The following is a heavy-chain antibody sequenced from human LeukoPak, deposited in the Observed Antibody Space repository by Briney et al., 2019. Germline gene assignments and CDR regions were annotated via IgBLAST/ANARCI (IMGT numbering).Heavy chain of an antibody. D-gene: IGHD4-17*01. CDR2: ITNDGSST. CDR3: AADHDYGDQGYFQH. Sequence: GSLRLSCAASGLTFSSHWMHWVRQAPGKGLVWVSRITNDGSSTTYADSVKGRFTISRDNSKNTLYLQMNSLRAEDTAVYYCAADHDYGDQGYFQHWGQGTLVTVSS. CDR1: GLTFSSHW. V-gene: IGHV3-74*01. J-gene: IGHJ1*01.